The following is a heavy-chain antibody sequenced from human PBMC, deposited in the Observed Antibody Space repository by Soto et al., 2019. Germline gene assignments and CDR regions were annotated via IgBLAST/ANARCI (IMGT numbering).Heavy chain of an antibody. Sequence: PSETLSLTCTVSGGSISSSSYYWGWIRQPPGKGLEWIGSIYYSGSTYYNPSLKSRVTISVDTSKNQFSLKLSSVTAADTAVSYCARIRVAWGYYFDSGGQGTLVTVSS. V-gene: IGHV4-39*01. CDR3: ARIRVAWGYYFDS. CDR2: IYYSGST. CDR1: GGSISSSSYY. J-gene: IGHJ4*02. D-gene: IGHD3-16*01.